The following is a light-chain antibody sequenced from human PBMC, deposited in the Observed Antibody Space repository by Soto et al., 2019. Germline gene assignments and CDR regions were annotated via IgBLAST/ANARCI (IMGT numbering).Light chain of an antibody. Sequence: AIQMTQSPSSLSASVGDRVTITCRASQGIRNDLGWYQQKPGKAPKLLIYASSSLQSGVPSRFSGSGSGTDFTLTISSLQPEDFATYYFLQDYNYPWTFGQGTKVEIK. J-gene: IGKJ1*01. CDR1: QGIRND. V-gene: IGKV1-6*01. CDR3: LQDYNYPWT. CDR2: ASS.